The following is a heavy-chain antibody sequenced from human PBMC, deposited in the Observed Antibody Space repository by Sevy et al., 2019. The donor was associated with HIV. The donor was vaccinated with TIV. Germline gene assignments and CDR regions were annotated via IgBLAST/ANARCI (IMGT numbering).Heavy chain of an antibody. D-gene: IGHD6-19*01. Sequence: GGSLRLSCAASGFTFSSYAMHWVRQAPGKGLEWVAVISYDGRNKYYADSVKGRFTISRDNSKNTLYLQMDSLRAEDTAVYYCARTRPRYSSGWSPFDYWGQGTLVTVSS. V-gene: IGHV3-30*04. J-gene: IGHJ4*02. CDR3: ARTRPRYSSGWSPFDY. CDR1: GFTFSSYA. CDR2: ISYDGRNK.